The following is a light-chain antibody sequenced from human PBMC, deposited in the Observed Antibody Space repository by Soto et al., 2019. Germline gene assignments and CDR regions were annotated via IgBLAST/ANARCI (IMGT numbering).Light chain of an antibody. V-gene: IGLV1-40*01. CDR3: QSYDSTLKTV. CDR2: GNS. CDR1: SSNIGAGYD. Sequence: QSVLTQPPSVSGAPGQRVTISCAGSSSNIGAGYDVHWYQQLPGTAPKLLIYGNSNRPSGVPDRFSASKSGTSASLAITGLQAEDEADYYCQSYDSTLKTVFGGGTQLTVL. J-gene: IGLJ2*01.